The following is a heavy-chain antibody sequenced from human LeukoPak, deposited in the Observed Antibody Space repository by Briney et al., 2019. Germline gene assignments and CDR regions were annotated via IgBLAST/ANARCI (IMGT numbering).Heavy chain of an antibody. D-gene: IGHD3-22*01. CDR2: IRGSGGST. V-gene: IGHV3-23*01. CDR3: AKALGLDSSGYYYGSFDP. Sequence: PGGSLRLSCAASGFTFTSYAMSWVRQAPGKGLQWVSAIRGSGGSTYYADSVKGRFTISRDNSRNTLYLQMNSLRAEDKAVYYCAKALGLDSSGYYYGSFDPWGQGTLVTVSS. CDR1: GFTFTSYA. J-gene: IGHJ5*02.